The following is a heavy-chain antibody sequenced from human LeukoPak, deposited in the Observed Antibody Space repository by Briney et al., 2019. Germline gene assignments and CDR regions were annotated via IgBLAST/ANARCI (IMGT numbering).Heavy chain of an antibody. D-gene: IGHD2-21*02. CDR1: GYSTSSGYY. CDR2: IYHSVST. Sequence: PSETLSLTCTVSGYSTSSGYYLGWIRQPPGKGLDWFGCIYHSVSTYYNPSLKSRVNISVATSKNKSYIKLSSVTAADTAVYYCAREVVVTATNPYFDYWGQGTLVTVSS. V-gene: IGHV4-38-2*02. J-gene: IGHJ4*02. CDR3: AREVVVTATNPYFDY.